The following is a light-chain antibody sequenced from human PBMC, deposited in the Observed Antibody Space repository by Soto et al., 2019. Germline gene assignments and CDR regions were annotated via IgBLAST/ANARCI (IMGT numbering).Light chain of an antibody. J-gene: IGLJ1*01. Sequence: QSALTQPAAVSGSPGQSITISCTGTSADVSGYHYVSWYQQHPGKSPKLIIYEVVNRPSGVSTRFSGSKSGNTASLTISGLQAEDEAEYYCSSYTTTSILFGTGTKLTVL. CDR1: SADVSGYHY. V-gene: IGLV2-14*01. CDR3: SSYTTTSIL. CDR2: EVV.